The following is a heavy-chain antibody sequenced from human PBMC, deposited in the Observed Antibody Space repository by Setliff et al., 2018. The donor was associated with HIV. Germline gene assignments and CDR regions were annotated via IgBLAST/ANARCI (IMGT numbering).Heavy chain of an antibody. J-gene: IGHJ4*02. V-gene: IGHV1-69-2*01. CDR1: GYTFTDFN. CDR2: IDPEDGDA. CDR3: ATVTGARCFDN. Sequence: ASVKVSCKASGYTFTDFNIHWVRQAPGRSLAWVGRIDPEDGDAVYAENFRGRVAMTADTSADTAYLELSLLTSQDTAIYFCATVTGARCFDNWGQGSLVTASS.